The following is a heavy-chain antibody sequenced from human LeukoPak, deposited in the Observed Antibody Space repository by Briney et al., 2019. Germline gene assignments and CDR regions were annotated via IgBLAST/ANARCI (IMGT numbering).Heavy chain of an antibody. CDR3: AKEVGNRHRYDILTGYYNYFDY. D-gene: IGHD3-9*01. Sequence: PGRSLRLSCAASGFTFSSYAMHWVRQAPGKGLEWVAVISYDGSNKYYADSVKGRFTISRDNSKNTLYLQMNSLRAEDTAVYYCAKEVGNRHRYDILTGYYNYFDYWGQGTLVTVSS. CDR1: GFTFSSYA. J-gene: IGHJ4*02. CDR2: ISYDGSNK. V-gene: IGHV3-30-3*01.